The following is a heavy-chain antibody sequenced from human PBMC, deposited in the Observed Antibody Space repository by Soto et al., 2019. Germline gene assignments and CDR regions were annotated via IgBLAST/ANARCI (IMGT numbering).Heavy chain of an antibody. CDR1: GGSISSSSYY. V-gene: IGHV4-39*01. J-gene: IGHJ4*02. CDR3: ARQYYDFWSGYYSPGWYYFDY. Sequence: SETLSLTCTVSGGSISSSSYYWGWIRQPPGKGLEWFGSIYYSGSTYYNPSLKSRVTISVDTSKNQFSLKLSSVTAADTAVYYCARQYYDFWSGYYSPGWYYFDYWGQGTLVTVSS. D-gene: IGHD3-3*01. CDR2: IYYSGST.